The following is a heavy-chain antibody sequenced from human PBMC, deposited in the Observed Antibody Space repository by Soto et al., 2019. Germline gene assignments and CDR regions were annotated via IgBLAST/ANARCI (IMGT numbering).Heavy chain of an antibody. V-gene: IGHV3-72*01. D-gene: IGHD1-26*01. CDR1: GFTFSDHY. CDR3: TRGLLGGAPSYTFHGMAV. Sequence: EVQLVESGGGLVQPGGSLRLSCAASGFTFSDHYMDWVRQAPGKGLELVARSRNRVNSHTTEYAASVKGRFTISRDESMSSLYLQMNSLKSEDTAVYYCTRGLLGGAPSYTFHGMAVWGQGTTVTVSS. J-gene: IGHJ6*01. CDR2: SRNRVNSHTT.